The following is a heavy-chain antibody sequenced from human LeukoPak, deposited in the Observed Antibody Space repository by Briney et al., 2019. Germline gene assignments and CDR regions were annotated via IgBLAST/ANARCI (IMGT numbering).Heavy chain of an antibody. CDR1: GGSISSYY. D-gene: IGHD3-9*01. V-gene: IGHV4-59*01. J-gene: IGHJ4*02. CDR2: ISNSGTT. Sequence: SETLSLTCTVSGGSISSYYWSWIRQPPGERLEWIGYISNSGTTNYNPSLKSRVTISVDTSKNQFSLKVTSVAAADTAAYYCARGALTGPFYFDYWGQGTLVTVSS. CDR3: ARGALTGPFYFDY.